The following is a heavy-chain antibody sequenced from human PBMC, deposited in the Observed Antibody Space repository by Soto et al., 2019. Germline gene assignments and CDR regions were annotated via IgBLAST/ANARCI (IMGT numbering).Heavy chain of an antibody. D-gene: IGHD3-22*01. V-gene: IGHV3-15*07. CDR3: ATEGHSSGWGWWAY. CDR2: IKRDSDGGTT. Sequence: EVQLVESGGGLVKPGGSLRLSCAASGFTFSNAWMNWVRQAPGKGLEWVGRIKRDSDGGTTDYAAPVKGRFTISRDDSKNTVYLQINSLKTEDTAVYYCATEGHSSGWGWWAYWGQGTLVTVSS. J-gene: IGHJ4*02. CDR1: GFTFSNAW.